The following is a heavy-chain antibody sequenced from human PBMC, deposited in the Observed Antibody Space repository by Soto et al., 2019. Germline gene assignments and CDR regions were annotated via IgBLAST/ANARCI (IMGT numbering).Heavy chain of an antibody. V-gene: IGHV4-39*01. CDR1: GGSISSSSYY. CDR3: ARHIAARRGRYYYYYMDV. J-gene: IGHJ6*03. D-gene: IGHD6-6*01. CDR2: IYYSGST. Sequence: TSETLSLTCTVSGGSISSSSYYWGWIRQPPGKGLEWIGSIYYSGSTYYNPSLKSRVTISVDTSKNQFSLKLSSVTAADTAVYYCARHIAARRGRYYYYYMDVWGKGTTVTVSS.